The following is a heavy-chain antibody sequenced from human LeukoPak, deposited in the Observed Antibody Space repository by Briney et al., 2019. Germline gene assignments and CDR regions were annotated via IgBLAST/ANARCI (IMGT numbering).Heavy chain of an antibody. Sequence: GGSLRLSCAASGFTFSSYGMSWVRQAPGKGLEWVSAISGSGGSTYYADSVKGRFTISRDNSKNTLYLQMNSLRAEDTAVYYCATALTAVTSGDYWGQGTLVTVSS. D-gene: IGHD4-17*01. CDR3: ATALTAVTSGDY. CDR1: GFTFSSYG. J-gene: IGHJ4*02. V-gene: IGHV3-23*01. CDR2: ISGSGGST.